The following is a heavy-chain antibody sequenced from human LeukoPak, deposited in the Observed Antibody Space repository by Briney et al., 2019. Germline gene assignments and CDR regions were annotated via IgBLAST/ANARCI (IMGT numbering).Heavy chain of an antibody. V-gene: IGHV1-18*01. D-gene: IGHD2/OR15-2a*01. CDR2: ISGYNGNT. J-gene: IGHJ5*02. CDR3: ARGYDTMSGVLLDNWFGP. Sequence: VASVNVSCKTSGYTFINYGISWVRQAPGQGLEGMGWISGYNGNTKYGDKFQGRVTLTRDTSTSTAYMEMRRLRSDDTAVYYCARGYDTMSGVLLDNWFGPWGQGTLVTVSS. CDR1: GYTFINYG.